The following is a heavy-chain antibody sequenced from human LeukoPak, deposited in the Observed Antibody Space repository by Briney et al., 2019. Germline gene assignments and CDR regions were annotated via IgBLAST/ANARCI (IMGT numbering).Heavy chain of an antibody. CDR3: ARGPISSLAFDY. CDR2: IYSGGGA. V-gene: IGHV3-66*01. D-gene: IGHD3-16*02. J-gene: IGHJ4*02. CDR1: AFTVSSNH. Sequence: GGSLRLSCAASAFTVSSNHMSWVRQAPGKGLEWVSLIYSGGGAYYADSVKGRFTISRDNSKNTLYLQMNSLRAEDTAVYYCARGPISSLAFDYWAREPWSPSPQ.